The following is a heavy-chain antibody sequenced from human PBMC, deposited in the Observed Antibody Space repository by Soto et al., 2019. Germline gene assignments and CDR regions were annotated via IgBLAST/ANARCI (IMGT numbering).Heavy chain of an antibody. CDR3: ARGGSLYWYFDL. CDR2: INPNNGST. CDR1: GYTFTSYY. J-gene: IGHJ2*01. Sequence: ASVKVSCKASGYTFTSYYMHWVRQAPGQRLEWMGIINPNNGSTRYAQKFQGRVTITRDTSTSTAYMELSSLRSEDTAVYYCARGGSLYWYFDLWGRGTLVTVSS. D-gene: IGHD1-26*01. V-gene: IGHV1-46*01.